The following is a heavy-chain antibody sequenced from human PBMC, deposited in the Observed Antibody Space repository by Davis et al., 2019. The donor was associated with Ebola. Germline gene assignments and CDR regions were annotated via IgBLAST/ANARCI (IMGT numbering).Heavy chain of an antibody. J-gene: IGHJ6*02. CDR2: ISGSGAST. V-gene: IGHV3-23*01. Sequence: GESLKISCAASGFTFSSYAMNWVRQAPGKGLEWVSGISGSGASTYYADSVKGRFTISRDNSKNTLYLQMNSLRADDTAVYYCARDRPSYGDYVYYYGMDVWGQGTTVTVSS. D-gene: IGHD4-17*01. CDR3: ARDRPSYGDYVYYYGMDV. CDR1: GFTFSSYA.